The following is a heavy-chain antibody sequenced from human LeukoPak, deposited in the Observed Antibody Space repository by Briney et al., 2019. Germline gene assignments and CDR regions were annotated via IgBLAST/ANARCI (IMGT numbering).Heavy chain of an antibody. CDR2: IYYRGNP. CDR1: GASISTRGYY. D-gene: IGHD5-12*01. J-gene: IGHJ4*02. CDR3: ASERGYHAN. Sequence: PSETLSLTCTVSGASISTRGYYWGWIRQPPGNGLEWIGTIYYRGNPYYNPSLEGRVTMSVDTSKNQFSLNVISMTAADTAMYYCASERGYHANWGQGTLVTVSS. V-gene: IGHV4-39*07.